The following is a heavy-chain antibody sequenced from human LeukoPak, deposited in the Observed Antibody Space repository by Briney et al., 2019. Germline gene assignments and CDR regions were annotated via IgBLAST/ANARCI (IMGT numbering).Heavy chain of an antibody. J-gene: IGHJ5*02. Sequence: ASVKVSCTASGYTFTSYDINWVRQATGQGLEWMGWMNPNSGNTGYAQKFQGRVTMTRNTSISTAYMELSSLRSEDTAVYYCAQRGWDCSGGSCYLGSFDPWGQGTLVTVSS. CDR2: MNPNSGNT. CDR1: GYTFTSYD. D-gene: IGHD2-15*01. V-gene: IGHV1-8*01. CDR3: AQRGWDCSGGSCYLGSFDP.